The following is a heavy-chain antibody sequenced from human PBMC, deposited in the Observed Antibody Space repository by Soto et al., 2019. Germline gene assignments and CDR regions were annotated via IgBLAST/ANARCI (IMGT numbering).Heavy chain of an antibody. Sequence: QVQLVESGGGVVQPGRSLRLSCAASGFTFSSYGMHWVRQAPGKGLEWVAVISYDGSNKYYADSVKGRFTISRDNSKNTLYLQMNSLRAEDTAVYYCAKDLFLVWGKGTTVTVSS. V-gene: IGHV3-30*18. D-gene: IGHD2-21*01. CDR3: AKDLFLV. CDR2: ISYDGSNK. J-gene: IGHJ6*04. CDR1: GFTFSSYG.